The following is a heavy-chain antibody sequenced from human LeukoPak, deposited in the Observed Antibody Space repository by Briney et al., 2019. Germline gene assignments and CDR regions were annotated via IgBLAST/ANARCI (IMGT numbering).Heavy chain of an antibody. CDR3: ARAGTPINMIVVESNWFDP. CDR1: GGSMSSYY. V-gene: IGHV4-59*01. J-gene: IGHJ5*02. Sequence: PSETLSLTCTVSGGSMSSYYWSWIRQPPGKGLQWIGSLYYSGNTNYNPSLKSRVTISVDTSKNQFSLKLSSVTAADTAVYYCARAGTPINMIVVESNWFDPWGQGTLVTVSS. CDR2: LYYSGNT. D-gene: IGHD3-22*01.